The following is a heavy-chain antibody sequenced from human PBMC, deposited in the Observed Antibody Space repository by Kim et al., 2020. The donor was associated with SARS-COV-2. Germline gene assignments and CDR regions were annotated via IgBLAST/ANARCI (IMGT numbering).Heavy chain of an antibody. D-gene: IGHD3-9*01. CDR1: GFTFGDYA. V-gene: IGHV3-49*03. CDR2: IRSKAYGGTT. CDR3: TRAVVLDYYFDY. J-gene: IGHJ4*02. Sequence: GGSLRLSCTASGFTFGDYAMNWFRQAPGKGLEWVGFIRSKAYGGTTEYAASVKGRFTISRDDSKSIAYLQMNSLKTEDTDVYYCTRAVVLDYYFDYWGQGTLVTVSS.